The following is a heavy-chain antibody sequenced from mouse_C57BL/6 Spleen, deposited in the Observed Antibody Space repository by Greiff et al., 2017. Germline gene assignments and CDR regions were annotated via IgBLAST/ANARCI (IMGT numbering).Heavy chain of an antibody. V-gene: IGHV1-69*01. CDR2: IDPSDSYT. CDR3: ARPYYGNTEGFAY. D-gene: IGHD2-10*01. J-gene: IGHJ3*01. CDR1: GYTFTSYW. Sequence: VQLQQPGAELVMPGASVQLSCKASGYTFTSYWMHWVKQRPGQGLEWIGEIDPSDSYTNYNQKFKGKSTLTVDKSSSTAYMQLSSLTSEDSAVYYCARPYYGNTEGFAYWGQGTLVTVSA.